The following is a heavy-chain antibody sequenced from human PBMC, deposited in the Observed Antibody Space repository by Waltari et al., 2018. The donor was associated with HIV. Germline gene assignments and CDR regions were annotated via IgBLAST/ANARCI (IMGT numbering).Heavy chain of an antibody. CDR2: INHSGST. CDR1: GGSFSGYY. D-gene: IGHD6-13*01. V-gene: IGHV4-34*01. J-gene: IGHJ4*02. CDR3: ARSLAAAGTYFDY. Sequence: QVQLQQWGAGLLKPSETLSLTCAVYGGSFSGYYWSWIRQPPGKGLEWIGEINHSGSTNYNPPLKSRVTISVDTSKNQFSLKLSSVTAADTAVYYCARSLAAAGTYFDYWGQGTLVTVSS.